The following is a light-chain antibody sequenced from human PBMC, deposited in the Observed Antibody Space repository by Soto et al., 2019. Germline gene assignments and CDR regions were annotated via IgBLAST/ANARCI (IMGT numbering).Light chain of an antibody. V-gene: IGKV1-6*01. CDR2: AAS. Sequence: AIQMTQSPSSLSASVGDRVTITCRASQGIRDNLGWYQQKPGTAPKVLIYAASSLQSGVPSRFSGSGSGTDFPLTISSLQPEDFATYYCLQDYHYPRTFGQGTRVEIK. CDR3: LQDYHYPRT. J-gene: IGKJ1*01. CDR1: QGIRDN.